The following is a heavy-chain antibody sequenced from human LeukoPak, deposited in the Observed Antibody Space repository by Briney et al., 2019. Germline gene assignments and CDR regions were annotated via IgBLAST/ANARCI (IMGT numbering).Heavy chain of an antibody. CDR1: GFTFSSYG. CDR3: AKDRGSGSYFDY. CDR2: ISYDGSNK. V-gene: IGHV3-30*18. J-gene: IGHJ4*02. D-gene: IGHD3-10*01. Sequence: GGSLRLSCAASGFTFSSYGMHWVRQAPGKGLEWVAVISYDGSNKYYADSVKGRFTISRDNSKNTLYLQMNSLRAEDTAVYYCAKDRGSGSYFDYWGQGTLVTVSS.